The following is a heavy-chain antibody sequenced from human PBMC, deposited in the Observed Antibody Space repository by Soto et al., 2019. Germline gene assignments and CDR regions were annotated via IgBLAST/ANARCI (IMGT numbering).Heavy chain of an antibody. Sequence: QVQLQQWGAGLLKPSETLSLTCAVYGGSFSGYYWSWIRQPPGKGLEWIGEINHSGSTNYNPSLKSRVTISVDPSKNQFSLKLSSVTAADTAVYYCARRRPGSSGYSYWYFDLWGRGTLVTVSS. CDR2: INHSGST. CDR3: ARRRPGSSGYSYWYFDL. D-gene: IGHD3-22*01. J-gene: IGHJ2*01. V-gene: IGHV4-34*01. CDR1: GGSFSGYY.